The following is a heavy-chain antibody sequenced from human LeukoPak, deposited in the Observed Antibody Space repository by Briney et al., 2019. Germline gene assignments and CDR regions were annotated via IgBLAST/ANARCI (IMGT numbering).Heavy chain of an antibody. CDR2: ISSSSSYI. J-gene: IGHJ4*02. CDR1: GFTFSSYS. D-gene: IGHD6-13*01. Sequence: PGGSLRLSCAASGFTFSSYSMNWVRQAPGKGLEWVSSISSSSSYIYYADSVKGRFTISRDNAKNSLYLQMNSLRAEDTAVYYCARGEIGVQAAAAGTLDYWGQGTLVTVSS. V-gene: IGHV3-21*04. CDR3: ARGEIGVQAAAAGTLDY.